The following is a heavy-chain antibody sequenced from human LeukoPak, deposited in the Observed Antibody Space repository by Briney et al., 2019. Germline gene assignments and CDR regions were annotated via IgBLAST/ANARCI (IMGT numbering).Heavy chain of an antibody. CDR2: TYYRSKWHY. CDR3: ARQSSTDYYYYGLDV. CDR1: GDRVSSNSAA. V-gene: IGHV6-1*01. D-gene: IGHD1-1*01. Sequence: SQTLSLTCAISGDRVSSNSAAWNWIRQSPSRGLEWLGRTYYRSKWHYDYAESVKRRITVNPDTSKNQFSLQLNSVTPEDTAVYYCARQSSTDYYYYGLDVWGQGTTVTVSS. J-gene: IGHJ6*02.